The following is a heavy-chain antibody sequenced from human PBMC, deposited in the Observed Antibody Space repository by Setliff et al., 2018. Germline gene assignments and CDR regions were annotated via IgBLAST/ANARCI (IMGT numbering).Heavy chain of an antibody. CDR3: ASSSGSSSNDAFDI. CDR1: GDSFSNYW. CDR2: IYPGDSDT. V-gene: IGHV5-51*01. J-gene: IGHJ3*02. D-gene: IGHD1-26*01. Sequence: PGASLKISCKGSGDSFSNYWIGWVRQMPGKGLEWMGIIYPGDSDTRYSPSFQGQVTISADKSISTAYLQWSSLKASDTAMYYCASSSGSSSNDAFDIWGQGTTVTVSS.